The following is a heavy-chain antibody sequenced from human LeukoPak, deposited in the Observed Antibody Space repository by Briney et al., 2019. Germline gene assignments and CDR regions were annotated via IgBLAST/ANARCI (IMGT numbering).Heavy chain of an antibody. CDR2: ITPIFGTA. V-gene: IGHV1-69*13. D-gene: IGHD3-22*01. J-gene: IGHJ4*02. CDR1: GGTFSSYA. Sequence: SVKVSCKASGGTFSSYAISWVRQAPGQGLEWMGGITPIFGTANYAQKFQGRVTITADESTSTAYMELSSLRSEDTAVYYCARGDYYDGSGYYYGDYWGQGTLVTVSS. CDR3: ARGDYYDGSGYYYGDY.